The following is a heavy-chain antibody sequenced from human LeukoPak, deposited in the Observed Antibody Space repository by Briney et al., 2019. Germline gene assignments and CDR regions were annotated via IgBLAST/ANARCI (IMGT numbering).Heavy chain of an antibody. CDR2: IYYSGST. V-gene: IGHV4-59*01. CDR3: ARVIVGATPAFDI. D-gene: IGHD1-26*01. CDR1: GGSISSYY. Sequence: SETLSLTCTVSGGSISSYYWSWIRQPAGKGLEWIGYIYYSGSTNYNPSLKSRVSISVDTSKNQFSLRLSSVTAADTAVYYCARVIVGATPAFDIWGQGTMVTVSS. J-gene: IGHJ3*02.